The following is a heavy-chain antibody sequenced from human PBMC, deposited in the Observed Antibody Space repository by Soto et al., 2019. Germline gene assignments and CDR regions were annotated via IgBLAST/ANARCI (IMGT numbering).Heavy chain of an antibody. J-gene: IGHJ4*02. D-gene: IGHD3-16*01. Sequence: QVQLQQWGAGLLKPSETLSVTCAVYGGSFSGYYWSWIRQPPGKGLEWIGEIGHGGGTIYNPSLETRVTISEVSSNNQFSLKVNSVTAADTAVYYCARHGGYYFDYWGQGAPVTVSS. CDR2: IGHGGGT. CDR3: ARHGGYYFDY. V-gene: IGHV4-34*01. CDR1: GGSFSGYY.